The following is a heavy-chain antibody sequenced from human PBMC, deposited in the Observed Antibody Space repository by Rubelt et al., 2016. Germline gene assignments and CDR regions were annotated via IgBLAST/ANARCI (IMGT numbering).Heavy chain of an antibody. CDR3: ARESRRDGYNYDY. Sequence: GLEWVSAISGSGGSTYYADSVKGRFTISRDNSKNTLYLQMNSLRAEDTAVYYCARESRRDGYNYDYWGQGTLVTVSS. CDR2: ISGSGGST. V-gene: IGHV3-23*01. D-gene: IGHD5-24*01. J-gene: IGHJ4*02.